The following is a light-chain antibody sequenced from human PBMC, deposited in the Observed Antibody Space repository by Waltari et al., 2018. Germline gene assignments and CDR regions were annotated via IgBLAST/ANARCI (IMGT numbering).Light chain of an antibody. CDR3: QSADSSGTYVV. J-gene: IGLJ2*01. CDR1: ALPKRY. V-gene: IGLV3-25*03. CDR2: KDI. Sequence: SYELTQPPSVSVSPGQTARITCSGDALPKRYAYWYQQKPGQAPVLVIYKDIERHSGIPERFSGSRSGTTVTLTISGVQAEDEADYYCQSADSSGTYVVFGGGTKLTVL.